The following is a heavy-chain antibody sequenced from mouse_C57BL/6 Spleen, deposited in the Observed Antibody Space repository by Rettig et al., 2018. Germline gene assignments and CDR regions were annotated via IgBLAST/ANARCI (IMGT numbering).Heavy chain of an antibody. Sequence: LQESGPGLVKPSQSLSLTCSVTGYSITSGYYWNWIRQFPGNKLEWMGYISYDGSNNYNPYLKNRISITRDTSKNQFFLKLNSVTTEDTATYYCARNPDYGTRFDYWGQGTTLTVSS. CDR3: ARNPDYGTRFDY. V-gene: IGHV3-6*01. D-gene: IGHD1-1*01. J-gene: IGHJ2*01. CDR1: GYSITSGYY. CDR2: ISYDGSN.